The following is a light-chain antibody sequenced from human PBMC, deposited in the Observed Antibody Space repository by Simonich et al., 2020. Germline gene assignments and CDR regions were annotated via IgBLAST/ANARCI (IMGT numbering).Light chain of an antibody. CDR3: QSYDSSGWV. V-gene: IGLV6-57*03. CDR1: SGSIASNY. J-gene: IGLJ3*02. CDR2: EDN. Sequence: NFMLTQPHSVSESPGKTVTISCTRSSGSIASNYVQWYQQRPGSAPTTGIYEDNQRPSGGPDRFSGSIDSSSNAASLTISGLKTEDEADYYCQSYDSSGWVFGGGTKLTVL.